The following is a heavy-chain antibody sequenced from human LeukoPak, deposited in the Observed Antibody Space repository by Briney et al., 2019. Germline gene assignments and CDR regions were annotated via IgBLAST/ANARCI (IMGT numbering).Heavy chain of an antibody. CDR3: ARDSSSAAQNYYYYYMDV. J-gene: IGHJ6*03. V-gene: IGHV4-38-2*02. CDR1: GYSISSGYY. Sequence: PSETPSLTCTVSGYSISSGYYWGWIRQPPGKGLEWIGSIYHSGSTYYNPSLKSRVTISVDTSKNQFSLKLSSVTAADTAVYYCARDSSSAAQNYYYYYMDVWGKGTTVTVSS. D-gene: IGHD6-6*01. CDR2: IYHSGST.